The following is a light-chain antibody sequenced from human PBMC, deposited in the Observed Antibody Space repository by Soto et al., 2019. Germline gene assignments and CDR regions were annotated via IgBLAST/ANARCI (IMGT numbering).Light chain of an antibody. Sequence: DIQMPQSPSSLSASVGDRVTITCRASQSISSYLNLYQQKPGKAPKLLIYAASSLQSGVPSRFSGSGSGTDFTLTISSLQPEDFATYYCQQSYSTPPYTFGQGTKLEIK. J-gene: IGKJ2*01. CDR2: AAS. CDR1: QSISSY. CDR3: QQSYSTPPYT. V-gene: IGKV1-39*01.